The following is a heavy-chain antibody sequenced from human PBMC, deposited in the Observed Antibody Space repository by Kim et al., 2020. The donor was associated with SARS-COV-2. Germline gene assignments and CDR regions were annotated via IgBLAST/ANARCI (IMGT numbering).Heavy chain of an antibody. Sequence: GGSLRLSCAAFGFTLSNYAMSWVRQAPGKGLEWVSGITKNGDSTYYGDSVKGRFTISRDTSKNTLYLQMNSLRVEDTAVYFCANLADITNYGWGQGTLLTVSP. CDR3: ANLADITNYG. D-gene: IGHD4-17*01. CDR2: ITKNGDST. J-gene: IGHJ4*02. V-gene: IGHV3-23*01. CDR1: GFTLSNYA.